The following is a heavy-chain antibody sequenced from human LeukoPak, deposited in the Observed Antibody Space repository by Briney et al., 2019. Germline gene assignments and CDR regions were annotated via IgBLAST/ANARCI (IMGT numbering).Heavy chain of an antibody. CDR3: ARYGSGSYYNVDYYYGMDV. CDR2: IIPIFGTA. CDR1: GGTFSSYA. V-gene: IGHV1-69*01. D-gene: IGHD3-10*01. J-gene: IGHJ6*02. Sequence: RASVKVSCKASGGTFSSYAISWVRQDPGQGLEWMGGIIPIFGTANYAQKFQGRVTITADESTSTAYMELSSLRSEDTAVYYCARYGSGSYYNVDYYYGMDVWGQGTAVTVSS.